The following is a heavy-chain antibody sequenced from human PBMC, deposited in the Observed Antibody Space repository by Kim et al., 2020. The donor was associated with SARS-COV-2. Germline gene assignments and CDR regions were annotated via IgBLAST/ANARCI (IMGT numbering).Heavy chain of an antibody. CDR3: ARDPYGSERYPGLY. CDR1: GYTFTNYV. CDR2: INPGNGNT. J-gene: IGHJ4*02. D-gene: IGHD3-10*01. Sequence: ASVKVSCKASGYTFTNYVMHWVRQAPGQGLEWMGWINPGNGNTRYSQKFQGRVTITRDTSASTAFMELSSLRSEDTAVYYCARDPYGSERYPGLYWGQGTPVTVSS. V-gene: IGHV1-3*01.